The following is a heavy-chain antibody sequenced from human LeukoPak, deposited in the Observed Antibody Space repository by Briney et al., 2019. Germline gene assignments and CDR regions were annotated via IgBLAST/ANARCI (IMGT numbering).Heavy chain of an antibody. V-gene: IGHV3-74*01. CDR2: INSDGSST. D-gene: IGHD3-22*01. CDR3: AREYYYDCSGYDAFDY. J-gene: IGHJ4*02. Sequence: RGSLRLSCAASGFTFSSYWMHWVRQAPGKGLLWVSRINSDGSSTSYADSVKGRFTISRDNAKNTLYLQMNSLRAEDTAVYYCAREYYYDCSGYDAFDYWGQGTLVTVSS. CDR1: GFTFSSYW.